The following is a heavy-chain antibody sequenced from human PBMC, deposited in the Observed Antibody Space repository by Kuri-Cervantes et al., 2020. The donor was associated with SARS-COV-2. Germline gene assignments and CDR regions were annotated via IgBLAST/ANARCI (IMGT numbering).Heavy chain of an antibody. CDR2: IKPDGSEK. V-gene: IGHV3-7*01. CDR1: GFTFSSYS. D-gene: IGHD3-10*01. Sequence: GGSLRLSCAASGFTFSSYSMNWVRRAPGKGLEWVANIKPDGSEKNYVDSVKGRFTISRDNAKNSLYLQTNSLRVEDTAVYYCAKSGRQYDVWGQGTMVTVSS. J-gene: IGHJ3*01. CDR3: AKSGRQYDV.